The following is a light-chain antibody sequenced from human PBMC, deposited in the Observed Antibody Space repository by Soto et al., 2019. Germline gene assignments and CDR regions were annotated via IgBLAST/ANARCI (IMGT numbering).Light chain of an antibody. J-gene: IGKJ5*01. CDR3: QQYSSYPVT. V-gene: IGKV1D-16*01. CDR1: QDITTS. CDR2: AAS. Sequence: DIQMTQSPSSLSASVGDRVTITCRASQDITTSLAWYQQKPEKAPKSLIYAASSLQSGVPSRFSASGAGTGFTLTINSLQPEDFATYYCQQYSSYPVTFGQGTRLEIK.